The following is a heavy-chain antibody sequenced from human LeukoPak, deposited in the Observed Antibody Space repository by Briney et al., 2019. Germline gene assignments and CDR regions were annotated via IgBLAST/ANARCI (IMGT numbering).Heavy chain of an antibody. CDR1: GFTFSSYA. J-gene: IGHJ4*02. CDR2: ISYDGSNK. V-gene: IGHV3-30*04. CDR3: ARGRGYCSGGSCYFYYFDY. D-gene: IGHD2-15*01. Sequence: GGSLRLSCAASGFTFSSYAMHWVRQAPGKGLEWVAVISYDGSNKYYADSVKGRFTISRDNSKNTLYLQMNSLRAEDTAVYYCARGRGYCSGGSCYFYYFDYWGQGTLVTVSS.